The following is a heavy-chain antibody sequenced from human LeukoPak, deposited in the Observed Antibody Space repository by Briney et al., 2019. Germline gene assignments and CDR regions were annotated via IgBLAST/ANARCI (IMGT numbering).Heavy chain of an antibody. J-gene: IGHJ5*02. Sequence: GASVKVSCKASGYTFTIYGISWVRQAPGQGLEWMGWISAYNGNTNYAQKLQGRVTITTDTSTSTAYMELRSLRSDDTAVYYCAREDRHMNWFDPWGQGTLVTVSS. CDR1: GYTFTIYG. CDR2: ISAYNGNT. V-gene: IGHV1-18*01. CDR3: AREDRHMNWFDP.